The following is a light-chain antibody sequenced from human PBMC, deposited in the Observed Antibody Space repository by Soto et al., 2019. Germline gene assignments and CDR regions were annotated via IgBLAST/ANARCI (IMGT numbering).Light chain of an antibody. CDR2: AAS. J-gene: IGKJ1*01. V-gene: IGKV1-12*01. CDR1: QDISNW. CDR3: QQTNSFPRT. Sequence: DIQITQSPSSVSASVGDRVTITCRASQDISNWLAWYQQKTGRAPKLLIYAASSLQSGVPSRFSGSGSGTDFTLTISYLQPEDFATYYCQQTNSFPRTFGQGTKVDIK.